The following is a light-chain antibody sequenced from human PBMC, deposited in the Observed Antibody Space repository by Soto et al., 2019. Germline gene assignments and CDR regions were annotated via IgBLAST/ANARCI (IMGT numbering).Light chain of an antibody. V-gene: IGKV1-39*01. CDR3: QQYNSYPWT. Sequence: DIPMTQSPSSLSASVGERVTINCRASQSISSYLNWYQQKPGKAPKLLIYAASSLQSGVPSRFSGSGSGTEFTLTISSLQPDDVATYYCQQYNSYPWTLGQGTKVDI. J-gene: IGKJ1*01. CDR2: AAS. CDR1: QSISSY.